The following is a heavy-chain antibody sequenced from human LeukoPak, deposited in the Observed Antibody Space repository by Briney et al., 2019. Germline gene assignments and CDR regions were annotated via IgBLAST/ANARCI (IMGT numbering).Heavy chain of an antibody. CDR2: IYPVDSDT. CDR3: ARRDCYNFVY. V-gene: IGHV5-51*01. J-gene: IGHJ4*02. D-gene: IGHD5-24*01. CDR1: GYSFTSYW. Sequence: GKSLKIPCMGSGYSFTSYWIGWVGQMPGKGLEWMGIIYPVDSDTRTSPSFQGQVTISADKSISTAYLQWSSLKASDAAMYYCARRDCYNFVYWGQGTLVTVSS.